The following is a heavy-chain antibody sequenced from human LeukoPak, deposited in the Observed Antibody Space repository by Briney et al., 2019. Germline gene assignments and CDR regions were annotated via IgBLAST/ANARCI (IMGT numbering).Heavy chain of an antibody. V-gene: IGHV3-30*02. D-gene: IGHD3-10*01. CDR1: GVSLSNYG. CDR2: IRYDGVNK. CDR3: SNDRRSGEFNGGPIDT. Sequence: GGSLRLSCATSGVSLSNYGLHWVRQAPGKGLEWLAFIRYDGVNKFYGDSVKGRFTISRDNSRDILYLQMSSLGVADTAIYYCSNDRRSGEFNGGPIDTWGQGVLVTVSS. J-gene: IGHJ5*02.